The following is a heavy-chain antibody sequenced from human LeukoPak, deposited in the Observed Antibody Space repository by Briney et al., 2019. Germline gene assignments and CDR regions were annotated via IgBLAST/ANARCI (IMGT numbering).Heavy chain of an antibody. D-gene: IGHD2-21*02. J-gene: IGHJ4*02. CDR3: ARGGETVVTEY. CDR1: GYTFTSYG. V-gene: IGHV1-18*01. CDR2: INVHNDDR. Sequence: ASVKVSCKTSGYTFTSYGISWVRKAPGQGLEWMGWINVHNDDRKYAQKFQGRVTMPSDIPTNTVYMELRSLRSDDTAVYYCARGGETVVTEYWGQGTLVTVSS.